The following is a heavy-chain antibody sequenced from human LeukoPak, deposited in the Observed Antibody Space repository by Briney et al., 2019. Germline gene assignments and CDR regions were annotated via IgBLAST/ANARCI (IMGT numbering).Heavy chain of an antibody. J-gene: IGHJ4*02. CDR3: ARSEQYGYLDY. CDR1: GGSFSGYY. Sequence: SETLSLTCAVYGGSFSGYYWSWIRQPPGKGLEWIGEINHSGSTNYNPSLKSRVTISVDTSKNQFSLKLSSVTAADTAVYYCARSEQYGYLDYWGQGTLVTVSS. V-gene: IGHV4-34*01. D-gene: IGHD1/OR15-1a*01. CDR2: INHSGST.